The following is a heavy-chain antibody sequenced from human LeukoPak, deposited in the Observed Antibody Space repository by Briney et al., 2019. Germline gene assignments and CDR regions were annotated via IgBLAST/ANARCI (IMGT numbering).Heavy chain of an antibody. CDR1: GFTFSDYY. CDR2: ISSTGNTI. CDR3: ARDYYDSSGSNNWFDP. D-gene: IGHD3-22*01. Sequence: GGSLRLSCAASGFTFSDYYMSWIRQTPGKGLEWISYISSTGNTIYYADSVKGRFTISRDNAKNSLYLQMNSLRAEDTAVYYCARDYYDSSGSNNWFDPWGQGTLVTVSS. J-gene: IGHJ5*02. V-gene: IGHV3-11*01.